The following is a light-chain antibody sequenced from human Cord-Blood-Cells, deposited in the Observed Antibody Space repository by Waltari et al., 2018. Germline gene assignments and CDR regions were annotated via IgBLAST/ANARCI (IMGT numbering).Light chain of an antibody. V-gene: IGKV4-1*01. CDR1: QSVLYSSNNKHY. J-gene: IGKJ1*01. CDR3: QQYYSTPWT. CDR2: WAS. Sequence: DIVMTQSPDSLAVSLGERATINCKASQSVLYSSNNKHYLAWYQQEPGQPPKLLIYWASTRGSGVPDRFSGSGSGTDFTLTISSLQAEDVAVYYCQQYYSTPWTFGQGTKVEIK.